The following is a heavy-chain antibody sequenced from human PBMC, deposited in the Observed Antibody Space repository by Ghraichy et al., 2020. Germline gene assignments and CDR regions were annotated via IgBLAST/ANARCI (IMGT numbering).Heavy chain of an antibody. Sequence: SVKVSCKASGGTFSSYAISWVRQAPGQGLEWMGRIIPILGIANYAQKFQGRVTITADKSTSTAYMELSSLRSEDTAVYYCARAERRVDCSSTSCYVNWFDPWGQGTLVTVSS. V-gene: IGHV1-69*04. CDR1: GGTFSSYA. CDR2: IIPILGIA. CDR3: ARAERRVDCSSTSCYVNWFDP. D-gene: IGHD2-2*01. J-gene: IGHJ5*02.